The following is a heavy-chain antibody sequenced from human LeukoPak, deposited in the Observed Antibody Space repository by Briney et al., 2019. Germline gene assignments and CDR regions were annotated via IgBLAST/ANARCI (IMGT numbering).Heavy chain of an antibody. Sequence: GGSLRLSCAASGFTVSSNYMSWVRQAPGKGLEWVSDIYSGGSTYYADSVKGRFTISTDNSKNTLYLQMNSLRAEDTAVYYCTTVRQYEYYYYYYYMDVWGKGTTVTVSS. CDR3: TTVRQYEYYYYYYYMDV. D-gene: IGHD4-11*01. V-gene: IGHV3-53*01. CDR1: GFTVSSNY. J-gene: IGHJ6*03. CDR2: IYSGGST.